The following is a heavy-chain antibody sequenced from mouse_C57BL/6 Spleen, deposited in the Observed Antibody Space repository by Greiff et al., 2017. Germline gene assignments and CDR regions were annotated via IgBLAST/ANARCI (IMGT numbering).Heavy chain of an antibody. Sequence: EVMLVESGGGLVQPGGSMKLSCVASGFTFSNYWMNWVRQSPEKGLVWVAQIRLKSDNYATHYAASVKGRFTISRDDSKSSVYLQMNNLRAEDTGIYYCTLRPGNYAMDYWGQGTSVTVSS. J-gene: IGHJ4*01. CDR2: IRLKSDNYAT. V-gene: IGHV6-3*01. CDR3: TLRPGNYAMDY. D-gene: IGHD2-12*01. CDR1: GFTFSNYW.